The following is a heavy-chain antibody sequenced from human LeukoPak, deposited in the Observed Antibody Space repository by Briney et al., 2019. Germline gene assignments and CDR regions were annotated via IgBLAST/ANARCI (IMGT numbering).Heavy chain of an antibody. CDR3: AKDRYGDYEAPFHYYMDA. Sequence: GPSVKVSCKASGYTFTSYAMHWVRQAPGQRLEWMGWINAGNGNTKYSQEFQGRVTITRDTSASTAYMELSRLRSDDTAVYYCAKDRYGDYEAPFHYYMDAWGRGTTVTVSS. CDR1: GYTFTSYA. D-gene: IGHD5-12*01. CDR2: INAGNGNT. V-gene: IGHV1-3*01. J-gene: IGHJ6*03.